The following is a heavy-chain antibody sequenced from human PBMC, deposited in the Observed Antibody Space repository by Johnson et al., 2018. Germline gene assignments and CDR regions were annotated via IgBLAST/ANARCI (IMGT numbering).Heavy chain of an antibody. CDR3: THPGGGSGSYYLGNDAFDI. D-gene: IGHD3-10*01. V-gene: IGHV3-73*02. CDR2: ITSTATSYSP. Sequence: EVQLGETGGGLVQPGGSLKLCCAASGFTFSRSAMHWVRQASGKGLVWVGRITSTATSYSPAYAVSVNGRFSSSRDDTKHTLYLHMKRLKTEDTPVYYCTHPGGGSGSYYLGNDAFDIWGQGTMVTVSS. J-gene: IGHJ3*02. CDR1: GFTFSRSA.